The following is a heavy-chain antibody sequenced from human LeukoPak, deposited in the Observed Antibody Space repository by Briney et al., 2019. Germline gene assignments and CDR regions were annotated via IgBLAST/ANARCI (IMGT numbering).Heavy chain of an antibody. J-gene: IGHJ4*02. V-gene: IGHV3-30*04. Sequence: GGSLRLSCVASGFIFSDHPFHWVRQSPDKGLEWVALIGSDGTKKYYADFVQGRFTVSRENSKNTLFLQTNTLRADDTAVYFCARQMTSTRLFDSWGQGTLVTVSS. D-gene: IGHD5/OR15-5a*01. CDR1: GFIFSDHP. CDR3: ARQMTSTRLFDS. CDR2: IGSDGTKK.